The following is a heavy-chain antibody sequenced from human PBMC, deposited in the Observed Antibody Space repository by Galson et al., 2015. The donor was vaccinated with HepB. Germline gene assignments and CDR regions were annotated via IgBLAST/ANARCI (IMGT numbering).Heavy chain of an antibody. D-gene: IGHD1-26*01. V-gene: IGHV1-69*13. CDR3: GRVSEGLGGGAHFDP. CDR1: GGTFSTHA. CDR2: ITPIFGTA. J-gene: IGHJ5*02. Sequence: SVKVSCKASGGTFSTHAMSWVRQAPGQGLEWMGGITPIFGTAKYAQKFQGRVTITADESTNTVYTDLSSLRFEDTAVYYCGRVSEGLGGGAHFDPWGQGTLVTVSS.